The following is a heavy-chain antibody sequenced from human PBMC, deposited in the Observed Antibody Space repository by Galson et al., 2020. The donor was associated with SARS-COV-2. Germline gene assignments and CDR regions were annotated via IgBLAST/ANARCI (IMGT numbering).Heavy chain of an antibody. D-gene: IGHD2-2*01. J-gene: IGHJ3*02. CDR3: ATSEVGKFCSITSWLESEGYDI. CDR2: ISSGHSYV. CDR1: KLTFESYK. Sequence: GESLKISCEGSKLTFESYKMNWVRQAPGKGLEWVSSISSGHSYVDYADSVKGRFTISKDDAKNSLFLQMNSLRVEDTAVYYCATSEVGKFCSITSWLESEGYDIWGQGTMVIVSS. V-gene: IGHV3-21*01.